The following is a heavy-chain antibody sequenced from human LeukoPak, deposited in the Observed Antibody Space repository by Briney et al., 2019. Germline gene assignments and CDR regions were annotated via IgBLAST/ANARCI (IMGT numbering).Heavy chain of an antibody. Sequence: GRSLRLSCAASGFTFSSYAMHWVRQAPGKGLEWVAVISYDGSNKYYADSVKGRFTISRDNSKNTLYLQMNSLRAEDTAVYYCASSTTSYCGGDCYSAAFDIWGQGTMVTVSS. CDR2: ISYDGSNK. CDR3: ASSTTSYCGGDCYSAAFDI. V-gene: IGHV3-30-3*01. J-gene: IGHJ3*02. CDR1: GFTFSSYA. D-gene: IGHD2-21*01.